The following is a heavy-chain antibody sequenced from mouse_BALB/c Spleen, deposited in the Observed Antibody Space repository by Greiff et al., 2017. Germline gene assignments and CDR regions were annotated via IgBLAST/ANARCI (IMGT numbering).Heavy chain of an antibody. CDR3: NACPYDGKGDSMDY. Sequence: VQLQQSGAELVRSGASVKLSCTASGFNIKDYYMHWVKQRPEQGLEWIGWIDPENGDTEYAPKFQGKATMTADTSSNTAYLQLISLTSEDTAVYYFNACPYDGKGDSMDYWGQGTSVTVS. D-gene: IGHD2-10*01. CDR1: GFNIKDYY. CDR2: IDPENGDT. V-gene: IGHV14-4*02. J-gene: IGHJ4*01.